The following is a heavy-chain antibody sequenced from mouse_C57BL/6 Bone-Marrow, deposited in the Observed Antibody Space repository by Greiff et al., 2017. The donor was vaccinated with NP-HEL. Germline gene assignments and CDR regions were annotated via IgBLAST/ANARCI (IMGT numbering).Heavy chain of an antibody. CDR2: IWRGGST. V-gene: IGHV2-5*01. CDR3: AKEGGYDGYFSYAMDY. Sequence: QVQLKESGPGLVQPSQSLSITCTVSGFSLTSYGVHWVRQSPGKGLEWLGVIWRGGSTDYNADFMSRLSITKDNSKSQVFFKMSSLQADDSAIYYCAKEGGYDGYFSYAMDYWGQGTSVTVSS. D-gene: IGHD2-3*01. CDR1: GFSLTSYG. J-gene: IGHJ4*01.